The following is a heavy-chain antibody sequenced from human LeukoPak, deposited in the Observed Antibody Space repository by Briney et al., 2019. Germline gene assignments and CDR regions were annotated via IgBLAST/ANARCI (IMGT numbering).Heavy chain of an antibody. CDR1: GGSFSGYY. CDR2: INHSGST. J-gene: IGHJ5*02. V-gene: IGHV4-34*01. CDR3: AAYYYGSGSSPGFFDP. D-gene: IGHD3-10*01. Sequence: SETLSLTCAVYGGSFSGYYWSWIRQPPGKGLEWIGEINHSGSTNYNPSLKSRVTISVDTSKGQFSLKLTSVTAADTAVYYCAAYYYGSGSSPGFFDPWGQGTLVTVSS.